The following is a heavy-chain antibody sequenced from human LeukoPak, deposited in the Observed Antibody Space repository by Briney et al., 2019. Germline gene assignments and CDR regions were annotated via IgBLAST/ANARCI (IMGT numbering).Heavy chain of an antibody. J-gene: IGHJ6*02. CDR2: IIPILGIA. V-gene: IGHV1-69*04. CDR1: GGTFSSYA. D-gene: IGHD5-18*01. Sequence: GASVKVSCKASGGTFSSYAISWVRQAPGQGLEWMGRIIPILGIANYAQKFQGRVTITADKSTSTAYMELSSLGSEDTAVYYCARDHVDTAMVGIYYYYYGMDVWGQGTTVTVSS. CDR3: ARDHVDTAMVGIYYYYYGMDV.